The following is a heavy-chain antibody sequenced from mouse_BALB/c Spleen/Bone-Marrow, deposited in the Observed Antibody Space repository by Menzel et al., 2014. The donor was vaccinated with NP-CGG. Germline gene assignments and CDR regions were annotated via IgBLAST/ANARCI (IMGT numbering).Heavy chain of an antibody. CDR2: ILPSIGRT. Sequence: VQLQLSGSGLRTPGSSVELSCMDFDSEVLPIAYMIWVRQKPVHGFEWLVDILPSIGRTIYGAKFEDKATLDADTLSNTAYLELNRQTTNDSANYNCARRGSSVVMDDWGQGTSVTGSS. CDR1: DSEVLPIAY. J-gene: IGHJ4*01. V-gene: IGHV15-2*02. CDR3: ARRGSSVVMDD.